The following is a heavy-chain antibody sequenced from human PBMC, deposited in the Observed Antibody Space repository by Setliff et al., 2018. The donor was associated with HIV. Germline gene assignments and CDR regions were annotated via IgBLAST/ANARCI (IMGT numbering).Heavy chain of an antibody. V-gene: IGHV4-31*03. Sequence: SETLSLTCSVSGGSITNGGYYWSWIRQHPGKGLEWIGYIYNSGSTYHNPSLKSRLTLSLDMSKNQFSLQLTSVTAADTAVYYCAREAPADSSSTSYYFDYWGQGTLVTVSS. D-gene: IGHD2-2*01. CDR1: GGSITNGGYY. J-gene: IGHJ4*02. CDR2: IYNSGST. CDR3: AREAPADSSSTSYYFDY.